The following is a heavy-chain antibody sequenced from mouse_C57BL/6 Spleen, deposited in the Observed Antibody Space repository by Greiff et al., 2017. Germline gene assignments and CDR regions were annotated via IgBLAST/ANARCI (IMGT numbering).Heavy chain of an antibody. J-gene: IGHJ1*03. D-gene: IGHD2-3*01. CDR3: ARLDGYYPYWYFDV. V-gene: IGHV1-64*01. CDR2: IHPNSGST. Sequence: QVQLKQPGAELVKPGASVKLSCKASGYTFTSYWMHWVKQRPGQGLEWIGMIHPNSGSTNYNEKFKSKATLTVDKSSSTAYMQLSSLTSEDSAVYYCARLDGYYPYWYFDVWGTGTTVTVSS. CDR1: GYTFTSYW.